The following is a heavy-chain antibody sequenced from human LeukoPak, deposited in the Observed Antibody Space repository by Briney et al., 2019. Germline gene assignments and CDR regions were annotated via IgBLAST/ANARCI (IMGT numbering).Heavy chain of an antibody. CDR1: GLSFSSFA. V-gene: IGHV3-23*01. CDR3: ARASWVSSTDAVR. CDR2: IRGNAET. Sequence: GGSLRLSCAASGLSFSSFAMSWVRQGPARGLEWVSSIRGNAETFYADSVKGRFTLSSDSSRNTVYFQLNNLRVEDTAMYYCARASWVSSTDAVRWGQGTLVTVSS. J-gene: IGHJ4*02. D-gene: IGHD3-16*01.